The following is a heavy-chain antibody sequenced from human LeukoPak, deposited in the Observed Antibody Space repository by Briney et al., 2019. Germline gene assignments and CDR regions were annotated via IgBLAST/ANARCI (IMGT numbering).Heavy chain of an antibody. CDR1: GYTFTNYA. Sequence: ASVKVSCKASGYTFTNYAISWVRQAPGQGLEWMGWINTYNRDTKYGQKFQGRVTLTRDMSTSTDYLELSSLRSEDTAVYYCARDNSVRDEAWWFNPWGQGTLVTVS. CDR3: ARDNSVRDEAWWFNP. V-gene: IGHV1-18*01. J-gene: IGHJ5*02. CDR2: INTYNRDT. D-gene: IGHD5-24*01.